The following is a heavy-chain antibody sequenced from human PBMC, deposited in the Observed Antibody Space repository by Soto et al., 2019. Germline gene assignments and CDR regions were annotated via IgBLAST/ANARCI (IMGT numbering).Heavy chain of an antibody. CDR1: GFTFSSYS. V-gene: IGHV3-48*02. D-gene: IGHD6-19*01. Sequence: EVQLVESGGGLVQPGGSLRLSCAASGFTFSSYSMNWVRQAPGKGLEWVSYISSSSSTIYYADSVKGRVTISRDNAKNSLYLQMNSLRDEDTAVYYCAREYQGWENWFDPWGQGTLVTVSS. CDR3: AREYQGWENWFDP. J-gene: IGHJ5*02. CDR2: ISSSSSTI.